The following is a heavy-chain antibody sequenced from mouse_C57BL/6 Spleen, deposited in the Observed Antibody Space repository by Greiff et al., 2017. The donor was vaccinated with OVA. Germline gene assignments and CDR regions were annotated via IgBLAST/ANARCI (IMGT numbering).Heavy chain of an antibody. Sequence: EVQVVESGGDLVKPGGSLKLSCAASGFTFTSYGMSWVRQTPDKRLEWVATISSGGSYTYYPDSVKGRCTISRDNAKNTRYLQLSSLTSEDTAMYDCARRDCGGSSWYFDVWGTGTTVTVSA. CDR2: ISSGGSYT. J-gene: IGHJ1*03. CDR3: ARRDCGGSSWYFDV. D-gene: IGHD1-1*01. CDR1: GFTFTSYG. V-gene: IGHV5-6*01.